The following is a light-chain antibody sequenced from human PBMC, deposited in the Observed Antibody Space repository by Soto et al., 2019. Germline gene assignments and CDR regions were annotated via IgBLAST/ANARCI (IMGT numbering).Light chain of an antibody. V-gene: IGKV3-20*01. Sequence: EIVLTQSPGTLSLSQGERVTLSCRASQSVSSSYLAWYQQKPGQAPRLLIYGASSRATGIPDRFSGSGSGTDFTLTISRLEPEDFAVYYCQQYGSSRLTFGGGTKVEIK. CDR2: GAS. J-gene: IGKJ4*01. CDR3: QQYGSSRLT. CDR1: QSVSSSY.